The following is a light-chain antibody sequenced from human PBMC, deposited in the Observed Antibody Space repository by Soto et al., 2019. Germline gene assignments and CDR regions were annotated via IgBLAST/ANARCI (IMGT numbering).Light chain of an antibody. V-gene: IGLV7-46*01. CDR1: TGAVTNTHY. J-gene: IGLJ2*01. CDR3: LLSCIGARV. Sequence: QAVVTQEPSLTVSPGGTVTLTCDSSTGAVTNTHYPPWFPQKPGQAPRTLIYDTSYKPSWTPARFSGSLLGGKAALTLSGAQAEDEADYYGLLSCIGARVVGGGPKLTVL. CDR2: DTS.